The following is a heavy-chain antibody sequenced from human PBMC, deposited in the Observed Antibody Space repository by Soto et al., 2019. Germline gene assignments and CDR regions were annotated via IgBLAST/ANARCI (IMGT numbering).Heavy chain of an antibody. V-gene: IGHV3-23*01. CDR3: AKDRPIYYDSSGYYSFGY. J-gene: IGHJ4*02. CDR2: ISTSSGYV. CDR1: GFHFSSYA. Sequence: GGSLSLSCAASGFHFSSYAMSWVRRAPGRGLEWVSSISTSSGYVYYADSVTGRFTISRGNSKNTLYLQMNSLRAEDTAVYYCAKDRPIYYDSSGYYSFGYWGQGTLVTVSS. D-gene: IGHD3-22*01.